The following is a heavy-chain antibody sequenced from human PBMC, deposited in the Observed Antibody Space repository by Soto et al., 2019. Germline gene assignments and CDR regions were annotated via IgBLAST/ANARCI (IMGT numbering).Heavy chain of an antibody. CDR3: ARDMSSSSVLDYYYGMDV. Sequence: GGSLRLSCAASGFTFSSYAMHWVRQAPGKGLEWVAVISYDGSNKYYADSVKGRFTISRDNSKNTLYLQMNSLRAEDTAVYYCARDMSSSSVLDYYYGMDVWGQGNTVTFSS. CDR1: GFTFSSYA. D-gene: IGHD6-6*01. V-gene: IGHV3-30-3*01. J-gene: IGHJ6*02. CDR2: ISYDGSNK.